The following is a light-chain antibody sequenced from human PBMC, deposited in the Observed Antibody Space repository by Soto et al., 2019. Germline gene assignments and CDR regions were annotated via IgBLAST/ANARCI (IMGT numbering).Light chain of an antibody. CDR3: NSYTSSSARV. V-gene: IGLV2-14*01. CDR1: SSDVGAYNY. J-gene: IGLJ3*02. Sequence: QSALTQPASVSGSPGQSITISCTGTSSDVGAYNYVSWYQQHPGKAPKLMIYEVSNRPSGVSNRFSGSKSGNTASLTISGPQAEDEADYYCNSYTSSSARVVGGGTKLTVL. CDR2: EVS.